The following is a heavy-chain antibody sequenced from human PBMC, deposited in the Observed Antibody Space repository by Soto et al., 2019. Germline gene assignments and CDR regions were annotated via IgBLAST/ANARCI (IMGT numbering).Heavy chain of an antibody. CDR1: GGSISSYY. V-gene: IGHV4-59*01. Sequence: QVQLQESGPGLVKPSETLTLTCTVSGGSISSYYWSWIQQPPGKGLEWIGYIYYSGSTNYNPSLKSRVTISVDTCKNQFSLKLSSVTAADTAVYYCARSIAAARNWYFDLWGRGTLVTVSS. CDR2: IYYSGST. J-gene: IGHJ2*01. D-gene: IGHD6-13*01. CDR3: ARSIAAARNWYFDL.